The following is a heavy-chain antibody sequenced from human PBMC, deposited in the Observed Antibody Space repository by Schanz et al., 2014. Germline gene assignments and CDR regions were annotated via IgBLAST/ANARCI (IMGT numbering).Heavy chain of an antibody. V-gene: IGHV3-11*06. J-gene: IGHJ6*02. CDR1: GFTFRDYY. Sequence: QVQLVESGGGLVKPGGSLRLSCAASGFTFRDYYMSWIRQAPGKGLEWVSYISGTTTYTNYADSVKGRFTISRDNAKNSLYLQMNSLRAEDTSVYFCARVRRRIATPSTPSFRNYYYYAMDVWGRGTTVTVSS. CDR3: ARVRRRIATPSTPSFRNYYYYAMDV. D-gene: IGHD6-13*01. CDR2: ISGTTTYT.